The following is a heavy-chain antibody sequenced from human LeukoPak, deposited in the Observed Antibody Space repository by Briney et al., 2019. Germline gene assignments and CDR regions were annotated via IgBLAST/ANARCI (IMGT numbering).Heavy chain of an antibody. CDR3: ARLTRLSTSPDRYYLDY. J-gene: IGHJ4*02. V-gene: IGHV4-4*09. Sequence: SETLSLTCTVSGDSISSYYWSWIRQPPGKGLECIGYIYTSGGTNYIPSLKGRVTISIDTSKNQFSLKLSSVTAADSAVYYCARLTRLSTSPDRYYLDYWGQGTLLTVYS. D-gene: IGHD6-6*01. CDR1: GDSISSYY. CDR2: IYTSGGT.